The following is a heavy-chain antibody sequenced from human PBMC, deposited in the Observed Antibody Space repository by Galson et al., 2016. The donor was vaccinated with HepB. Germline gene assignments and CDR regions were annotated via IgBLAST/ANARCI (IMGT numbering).Heavy chain of an antibody. CDR1: GFSFSDYA. D-gene: IGHD6-19*01. V-gene: IGHV3-23*01. J-gene: IGHJ4*02. Sequence: SLRVSCAASGFSFSDYAMTWVRQAPGKGLEWVSGISASGASTYYAEFVKGRFAISRDNSKNTLNLQMNSLRGEDTAVYYCAKGRVPLAVAGALDFWGQGTLLTVSS. CDR2: ISASGAST. CDR3: AKGRVPLAVAGALDF.